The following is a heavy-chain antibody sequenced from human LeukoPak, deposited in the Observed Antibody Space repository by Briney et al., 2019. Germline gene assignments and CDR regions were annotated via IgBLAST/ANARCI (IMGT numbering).Heavy chain of an antibody. J-gene: IGHJ6*04. V-gene: IGHV3-23*01. CDR2: ISSSGGST. Sequence: GGSLRLSCAASGFTFRSYGMSWVRQTPGKGLEWVSAISSSGGSTYYADSGKGRFTISRDNSKNTLFLQMSSLRAEDTAVYYCAKEPIVAVNGPVWGIGTTVTISS. CDR1: GFTFRSYG. CDR3: AKEPIVAVNGPV. D-gene: IGHD6-13*01.